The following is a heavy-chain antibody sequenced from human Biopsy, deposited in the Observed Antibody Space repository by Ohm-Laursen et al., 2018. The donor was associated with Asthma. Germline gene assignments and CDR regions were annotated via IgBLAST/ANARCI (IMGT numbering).Heavy chain of an antibody. CDR2: ISGSGGST. J-gene: IGHJ4*02. Sequence: SLRLSCSASGFTFSSYAMSWVRQAPGKGLEWVSAISGSGGSTYYADSVKGRLTISRDNSKNTLYLQMNSLRAEDTAVYYCAKGYYYDSSGFDYWGQGTLVTVSS. D-gene: IGHD3-22*01. CDR3: AKGYYYDSSGFDY. V-gene: IGHV3-23*01. CDR1: GFTFSSYA.